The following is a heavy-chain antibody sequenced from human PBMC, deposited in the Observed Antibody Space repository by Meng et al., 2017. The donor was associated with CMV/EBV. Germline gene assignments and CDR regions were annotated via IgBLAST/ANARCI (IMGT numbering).Heavy chain of an antibody. CDR2: IYYSGST. Sequence: CTVSVVSISSSSYYWGWIRQPPGKGLEWIGSIYYSGSTYYNPSLKSRVTISVDTSKNQFSLKLSSVTAADTAVYYCARVYSLYAFDIWGQGTMVTVSS. CDR1: VVSISSSSYY. CDR3: ARVYSLYAFDI. V-gene: IGHV4-39*01. J-gene: IGHJ3*02. D-gene: IGHD2-8*01.